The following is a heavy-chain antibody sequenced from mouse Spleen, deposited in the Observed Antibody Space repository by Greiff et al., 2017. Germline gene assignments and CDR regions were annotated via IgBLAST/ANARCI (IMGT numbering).Heavy chain of an antibody. V-gene: IGHV5-15*01. J-gene: IGHJ2*01. D-gene: IGHD2-4*01. CDR1: GFTFSDYG. Sequence: EVKVVESGGGLVKPGGSLKLSCAASGFTFSDYGMAWVRQAPGKGPEWVAFISNLAYSIYYADTVTGRFTISRENAKNTLYLEMSSLRSEDTAMYYCARRGITDYFDYWGQGTTLTVSS. CDR3: ARRGITDYFDY. CDR2: ISNLAYSI.